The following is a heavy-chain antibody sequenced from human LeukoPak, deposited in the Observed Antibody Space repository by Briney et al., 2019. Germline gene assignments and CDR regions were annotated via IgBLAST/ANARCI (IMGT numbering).Heavy chain of an antibody. CDR1: GGTFSSYA. CDR2: IIPIFGTA. Sequence: SVKVSCKASGGTFSSYAISWVRQAPGQGLEWMGGIIPIFGTANYAQKFQGRVTITADESTSTAYMELSSLRSEDTAVNYCASTIAAAGTWDYWGQGTLVTVSS. J-gene: IGHJ4*02. CDR3: ASTIAAAGTWDY. D-gene: IGHD6-13*01. V-gene: IGHV1-69*13.